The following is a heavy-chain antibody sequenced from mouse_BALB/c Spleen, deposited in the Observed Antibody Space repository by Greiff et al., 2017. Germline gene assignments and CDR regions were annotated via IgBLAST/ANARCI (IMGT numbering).Heavy chain of an antibody. J-gene: IGHJ4*01. D-gene: IGHD2-1*01. CDR2: ISTYYGNT. V-gene: IGHV1-67*01. CDR3: AREWIYYGNYRGAMDY. CDR1: GYTFTDYA. Sequence: QVQLQQSGPELVRPGVSVKISCKGSGYTFTDYAMHWVKQSHAKSLEWIGVISTYYGNTNYNQKFKGKATMTVDKSSSTAYMELSRLTSEDSAIYYCAREWIYYGNYRGAMDYWGQGTSVTVSS.